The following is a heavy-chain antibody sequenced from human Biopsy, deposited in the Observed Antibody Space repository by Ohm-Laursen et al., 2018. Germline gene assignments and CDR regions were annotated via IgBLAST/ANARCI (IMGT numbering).Heavy chain of an antibody. D-gene: IGHD3-16*01. Sequence: GASVKVSCKASAYSFGDHRIHWVRQAPGQGLEWMGWIDPKSGGTNYAQKFQGRVTMTRDTSISTTYMELRRLISDDTAVYYCARDIMNRIAGLVARSDVFDVWGQGTLVTVSS. CDR1: AYSFGDHR. CDR3: ARDIMNRIAGLVARSDVFDV. CDR2: IDPKSGGT. J-gene: IGHJ3*01. V-gene: IGHV1-2*02.